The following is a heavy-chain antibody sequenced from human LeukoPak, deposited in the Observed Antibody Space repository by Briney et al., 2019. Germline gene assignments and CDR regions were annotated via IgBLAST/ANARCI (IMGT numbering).Heavy chain of an antibody. CDR3: ARGGSMVRGIHYYGMDV. CDR1: GGSISSGDYY. Sequence: KSSETLSLTCTVSGGSISSGDYYWSWIRQPPGKGLDWIGYIYYSGSTYYNPSLKSRVTISVDTSKNQFSLKLSSVTAADTAVYYCARGGSMVRGIHYYGMDVWGKGTTVTVSS. J-gene: IGHJ6*04. CDR2: IYYSGST. V-gene: IGHV4-30-4*01. D-gene: IGHD3-10*01.